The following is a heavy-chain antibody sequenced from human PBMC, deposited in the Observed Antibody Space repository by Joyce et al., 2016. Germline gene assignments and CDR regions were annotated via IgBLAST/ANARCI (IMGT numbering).Heavy chain of an antibody. D-gene: IGHD5-18*01. CDR1: GFIFSTCA. Sequence: EVQLLESGGGLVQPGGSLSLSWEASGFIFSTCATGWVRQAPGKGLEWVSAISSRGGGTDYADSVKGRFTISRDNSKNTLYLQMESLRVDDTAVYYCAKDFSTAKVRFDHWGQGALVTVSS. V-gene: IGHV3-23*01. CDR3: AKDFSTAKVRFDH. J-gene: IGHJ4*02. CDR2: ISSRGGGT.